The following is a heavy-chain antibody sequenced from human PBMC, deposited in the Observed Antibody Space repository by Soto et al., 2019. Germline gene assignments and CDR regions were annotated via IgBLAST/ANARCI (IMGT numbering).Heavy chain of an antibody. Sequence: QVYLVQSGAEVKKPGSSVKISCKASGGIFSSNTINWVRQAAGQGLEWMGGIIPLFGTANYAEKFQGRVTITADKSTKTEYMKLTSLRPEDTAVYYCASKAACGGDCYAFDSWGQGTLVTVSS. V-gene: IGHV1-69*06. CDR1: GGIFSSNT. CDR2: IIPLFGTA. D-gene: IGHD2-21*02. CDR3: ASKAACGGDCYAFDS. J-gene: IGHJ4*02.